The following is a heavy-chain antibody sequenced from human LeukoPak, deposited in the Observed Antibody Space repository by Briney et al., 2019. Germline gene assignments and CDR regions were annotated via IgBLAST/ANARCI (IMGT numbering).Heavy chain of an antibody. CDR1: GFTFSSYG. D-gene: IGHD6-13*01. CDR2: ISYDGSDK. CDR3: AKDRGSSWYLYYFDD. V-gene: IGHV3-30*18. Sequence: PGGSLRLSCAAPGFTFSSYGMHWVRQAPGKGLEWVAIISYDGSDKYYADSVKGRFTISRDNSKNTLYLQMNSLRTEDTAVYYCAKDRGSSWYLYYFDDWGQGTLVTVSS. J-gene: IGHJ4*02.